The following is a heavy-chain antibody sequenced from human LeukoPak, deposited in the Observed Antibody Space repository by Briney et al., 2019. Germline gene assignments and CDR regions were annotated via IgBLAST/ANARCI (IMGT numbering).Heavy chain of an antibody. Sequence: GGSLRLSCAASGFTFSSYTMSWVRQAPGKGLEWVSAIRGSGVSTYYADSVKGRFTISRDNSKNTLYLQMNSLRAEDTAVYYCAAGADSGYCSGGRCYLPPYYFDYWGQGTLVTVSS. D-gene: IGHD2-15*01. CDR2: IRGSGVST. CDR1: GFTFSSYT. CDR3: AAGADSGYCSGGRCYLPPYYFDY. J-gene: IGHJ4*02. V-gene: IGHV3-23*01.